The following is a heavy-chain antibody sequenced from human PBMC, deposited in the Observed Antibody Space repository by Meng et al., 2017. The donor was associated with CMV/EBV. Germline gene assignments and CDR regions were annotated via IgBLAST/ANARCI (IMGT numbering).Heavy chain of an antibody. CDR1: GFTFSDYY. D-gene: IGHD3-10*01. Sequence: GGSLRLSCAASGFTFSDYYMSWIRQAPGKGLEWVSSISSSSSYIYYADSVKGRFTISRDNAKNSLYLQMNSLRAEDTAVYYCARDRGYYGSGSYGDYWGQGTLVTVSS. J-gene: IGHJ4*02. CDR2: ISSSSSYI. CDR3: ARDRGYYGSGSYGDY. V-gene: IGHV3-11*06.